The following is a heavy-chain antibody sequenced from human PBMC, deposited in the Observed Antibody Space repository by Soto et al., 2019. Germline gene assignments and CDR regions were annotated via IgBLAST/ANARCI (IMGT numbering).Heavy chain of an antibody. CDR1: GYTFTVYY. D-gene: IGHD1-26*01. CDR3: ARDLAKGGGSAGFDY. J-gene: IGHJ4*02. Sequence: QVQLVQSGAEVKKPGASVNVSCKASGYTFTVYYMHWVRQAPGQGLEWMGWINPKSGGTMYPQKFQGRVTITWYTSISTASMALTRLRSDDTAVYYCARDLAKGGGSAGFDYWGQGTLVTVSS. V-gene: IGHV1-2*02. CDR2: INPKSGGT.